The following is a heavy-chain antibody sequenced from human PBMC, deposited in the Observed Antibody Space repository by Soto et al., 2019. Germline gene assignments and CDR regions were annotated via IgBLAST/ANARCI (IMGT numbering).Heavy chain of an antibody. Sequence: PGGSLRLSCAASGFTFSSYAMSWVRQAPGKGLEWVSAISGSGGSTYYADSVKGRFTTSRDNSKNTLYLQMNSLRAEDTAVYYCAKDRRPQWLVRWYFDYWGQGTLVTVSS. V-gene: IGHV3-23*01. D-gene: IGHD6-19*01. CDR1: GFTFSSYA. CDR3: AKDRRPQWLVRWYFDY. CDR2: ISGSGGST. J-gene: IGHJ4*02.